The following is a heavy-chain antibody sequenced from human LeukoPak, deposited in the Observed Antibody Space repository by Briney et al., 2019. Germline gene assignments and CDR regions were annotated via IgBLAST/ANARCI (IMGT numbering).Heavy chain of an antibody. Sequence: ASVKVSCKASGYTFTGYYMHWVRQAPGQGLEWMGWINPNSGSTNNAQKFQGRVTMTRDTSISTAYMELSRLRSDDTAVYYCARVGIAAAGINWFDPWGQGTLVTVSS. CDR1: GYTFTGYY. V-gene: IGHV1-2*02. J-gene: IGHJ5*02. CDR3: ARVGIAAAGINWFDP. D-gene: IGHD6-13*01. CDR2: INPNSGST.